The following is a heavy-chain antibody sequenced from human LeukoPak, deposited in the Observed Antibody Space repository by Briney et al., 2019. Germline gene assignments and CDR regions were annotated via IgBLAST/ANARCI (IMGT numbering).Heavy chain of an antibody. CDR2: IYSGGST. CDR1: GFTVSSNY. J-gene: IGHJ6*02. Sequence: PGGSLRLSCAASGFTVSSNYMSWVRQAPGKGLEWVSVIYSGGSTCYADSVKGRFTISRDNSKNTLYLQMNSLRAEDTAVYYCASPSLLGYCSSTSCRDDYYGMDVWGQGTTVTVSS. CDR3: ASPSLLGYCSSTSCRDDYYGMDV. D-gene: IGHD2-2*01. V-gene: IGHV3-53*01.